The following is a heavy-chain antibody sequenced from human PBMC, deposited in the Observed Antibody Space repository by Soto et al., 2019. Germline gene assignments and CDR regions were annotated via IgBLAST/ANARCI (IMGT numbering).Heavy chain of an antibody. V-gene: IGHV4-30-4*01. CDR2: IYYSGST. Sequence: QVQLQESGPGLVKPSQTLSLTCTVSGDSINSADYYWNWIRQTPGKGLQWIGHIYYSGSTDYNPSLKSRLTISLDTSKKQFTLRLRSFTAADTAIYYCASRKSYYASGTDHWGQGTLATFSS. CDR3: ASRKSYYASGTDH. J-gene: IGHJ4*02. D-gene: IGHD3-10*01. CDR1: GDSINSADYY.